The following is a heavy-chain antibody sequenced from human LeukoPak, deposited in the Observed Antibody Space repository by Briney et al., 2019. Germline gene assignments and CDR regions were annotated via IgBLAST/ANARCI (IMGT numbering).Heavy chain of an antibody. D-gene: IGHD5-18*01. CDR1: GGSISSNSYY. CDR3: ARMDTAMEIGY. J-gene: IGHJ4*02. CDR2: IYYSGST. V-gene: IGHV4-39*07. Sequence: SETLSLTCTVSGGSISSNSYYWGWIRQPPGKGLEWIGCIYYSGSTYYNPSLKSRVTISVDTSKNQFSLKLSSVTAADTAVYYCARMDTAMEIGYWGQGTLVTVSS.